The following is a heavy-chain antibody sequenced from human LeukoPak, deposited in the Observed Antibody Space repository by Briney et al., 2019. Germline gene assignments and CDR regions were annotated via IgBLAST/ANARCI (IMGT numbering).Heavy chain of an antibody. Sequence: PGGSLRLSCAASGFTFSSYAMHWVRQAPGKGLKWVAVISYDGSNKYYADSVKGRFTISRDNSKNTLYLQMNSLRAEDTAVYYCARDLTYYDILTGLFYWGQGTLVTVSS. D-gene: IGHD3-9*01. CDR1: GFTFSSYA. CDR2: ISYDGSNK. CDR3: ARDLTYYDILTGLFY. V-gene: IGHV3-30*04. J-gene: IGHJ4*02.